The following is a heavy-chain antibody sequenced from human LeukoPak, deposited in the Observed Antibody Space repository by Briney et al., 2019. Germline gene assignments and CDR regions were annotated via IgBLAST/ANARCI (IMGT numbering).Heavy chain of an antibody. CDR1: GYTFTSYD. V-gene: IGHV1-8*01. D-gene: IGHD6-25*01. Sequence: ASVKVSCKASGYTFTSYDINWVRQATGQGLEWMGWMNPNSGNTGYAQKFQGRVTMTRNTSISTAYMELSSLRSEDTAVYYCAREDRVGIAANAGAIDYWGQGTLVTVSS. CDR3: AREDRVGIAANAGAIDY. CDR2: MNPNSGNT. J-gene: IGHJ4*02.